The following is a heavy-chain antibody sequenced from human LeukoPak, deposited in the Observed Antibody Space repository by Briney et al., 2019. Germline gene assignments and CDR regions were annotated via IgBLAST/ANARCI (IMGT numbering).Heavy chain of an antibody. D-gene: IGHD3-9*01. CDR3: AKPLDAGSFDY. Sequence: SGGCLRLSCAASGFTFSTYAMTWVRQAPGEGLEWVSTISGSVGSTYDADSAKGRFTISRDNSKNTLYLQMNSLRAEDTAVYYCAKPLDAGSFDYWGQGTLVTVSS. J-gene: IGHJ4*02. CDR1: GFTFSTYA. V-gene: IGHV3-23*01. CDR2: ISGSVGST.